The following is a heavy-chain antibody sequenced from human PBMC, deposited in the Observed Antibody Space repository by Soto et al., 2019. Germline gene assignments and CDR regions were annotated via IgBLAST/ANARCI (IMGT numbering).Heavy chain of an antibody. V-gene: IGHV1-18*01. CDR3: ARGSSSFPNYYYYYYMDV. J-gene: IGHJ6*03. CDR2: ISAYNGNT. D-gene: IGHD6-6*01. Sequence: QVQLVQSGAEVKKPGASVKVSCKASGYTFTSYGISWVRQAPGQGLEWMGWISAYNGNTNHAQKLQGRVTMTTDTSTSTAYMELRSLRSDDTAVYYCARGSSSFPNYYYYYYMDVWGKGTTVTVSS. CDR1: GYTFTSYG.